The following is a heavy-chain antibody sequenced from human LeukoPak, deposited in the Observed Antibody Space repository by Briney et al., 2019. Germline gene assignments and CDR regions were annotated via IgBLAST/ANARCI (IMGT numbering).Heavy chain of an antibody. CDR2: IKQDGSEK. J-gene: IGHJ4*02. D-gene: IGHD3-3*01. Sequence: GGSLRLSCAVSGFSLRTYWMTWVRQAPGKGLEWVANIKQDGSEKYYVDSVKGRFTISRDNAKNSLYLQMNSLRAEDTAVYYCASMYYDFWSGYYEGAGYFDYWGQGTLVTVSS. CDR3: ASMYYDFWSGYYEGAGYFDY. V-gene: IGHV3-7*01. CDR1: GFSLRTYW.